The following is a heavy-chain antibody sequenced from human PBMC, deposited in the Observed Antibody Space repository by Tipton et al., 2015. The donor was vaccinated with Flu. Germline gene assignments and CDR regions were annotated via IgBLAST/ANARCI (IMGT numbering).Heavy chain of an antibody. CDR3: ARHRYYASGSSIGDFDY. CDR1: GGSISTHY. CDR2: IYTSGST. Sequence: LRLSCTVSGGSISTHYWNWIRQPAGEGLEWIGLIYTSGSTNYNPSLQSRVTISVDTSRNQFSLNLSSVTAADTAVYYCARHRYYASGSSIGDFDYWGQGTLVTVSS. D-gene: IGHD3-10*01. V-gene: IGHV4-4*07. J-gene: IGHJ4*02.